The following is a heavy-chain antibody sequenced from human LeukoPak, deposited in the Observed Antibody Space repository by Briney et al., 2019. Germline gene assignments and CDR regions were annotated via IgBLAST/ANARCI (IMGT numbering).Heavy chain of an antibody. CDR2: IYYSGST. CDR1: GGSISSSSYY. J-gene: IGHJ5*02. V-gene: IGHV4-39*01. D-gene: IGHD3-10*01. CDR3: ARGYYYYGSGSIGWFDP. Sequence: PSETLSLTCTVSGGSISSSSYYWGWLRQPPGKGLEWIGSIYYSGSTYYNPSLKSRVTISVDTSKYQFSLKLSSVTAADTAVYYCARGYYYYGSGSIGWFDPWGQGTLVTVSS.